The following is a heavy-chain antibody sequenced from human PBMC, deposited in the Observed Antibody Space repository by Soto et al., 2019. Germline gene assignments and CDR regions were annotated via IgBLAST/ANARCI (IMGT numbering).Heavy chain of an antibody. CDR2: MNPNSGNT. D-gene: IGHD3-3*01. J-gene: IGHJ3*02. CDR3: ARGGYDYDFWSGSTAFDI. CDR1: GYTFTSYD. V-gene: IGHV1-8*01. Sequence: GASVKVSCKASGYTFTSYDINWVRQATGQGLEWMGWMNPNSGNTGYAQKFQGRVTMTRNTSISTAYMELSSLRSEDTAVYYCARGGYDYDFWSGSTAFDIWGQGTMVTV.